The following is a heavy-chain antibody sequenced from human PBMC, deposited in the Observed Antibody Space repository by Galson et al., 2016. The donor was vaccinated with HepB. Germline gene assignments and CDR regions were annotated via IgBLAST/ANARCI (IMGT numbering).Heavy chain of an antibody. V-gene: IGHV3-53*01. CDR2: IYRDGST. J-gene: IGHJ3*02. CDR3: ARGGSYGFGELSHDAFDI. CDR1: GFTVRSNY. Sequence: SLRLSCAVSGFTVRSNYMSWVRQAPGKGLEWVSVIYRDGSTDYADSVKGRFTISRDNSKNTLYLQMNTLRVEDTAVYYCARGGSYGFGELSHDAFDIWGQGTRVTVSS. D-gene: IGHD3-10*01.